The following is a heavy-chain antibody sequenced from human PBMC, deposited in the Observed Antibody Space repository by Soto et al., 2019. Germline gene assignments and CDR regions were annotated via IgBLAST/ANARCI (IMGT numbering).Heavy chain of an antibody. CDR2: IIPIFGTA. CDR3: ARDETSGQHPYYRMDV. CDR1: GGTFSSYA. V-gene: IGHV1-69*01. D-gene: IGHD3-10*01. J-gene: IGHJ6*02. Sequence: QVQLVQSGAEVKKPGSSVKVSCKASGGTFSSYAISWVRQAPGQGLEWMGGIIPIFGTANYAQKFQGRVTITADESTSTAYMELSSLRSEDTAVYYCARDETSGQHPYYRMDVWGQGTTVTVSS.